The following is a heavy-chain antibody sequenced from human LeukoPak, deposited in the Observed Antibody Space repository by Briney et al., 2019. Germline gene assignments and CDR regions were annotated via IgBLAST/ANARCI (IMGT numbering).Heavy chain of an antibody. Sequence: GGSLRLSCAASGFTFDDYAMHWARQAPGKGLEWVSGISWNSGSIGYADSVKGRFTISRDNAKNSLYLQMNSLRAEDTALYYCAKGGGEWLFQYYFDYWGQGTLVTVSS. V-gene: IGHV3-9*01. CDR1: GFTFDDYA. CDR2: ISWNSGSI. D-gene: IGHD3-3*01. CDR3: AKGGGEWLFQYYFDY. J-gene: IGHJ4*02.